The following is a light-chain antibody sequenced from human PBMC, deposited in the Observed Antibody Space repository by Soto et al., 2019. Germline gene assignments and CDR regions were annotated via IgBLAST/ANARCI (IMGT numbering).Light chain of an antibody. V-gene: IGLV6-57*01. CDR1: SGTIASNF. J-gene: IGLJ3*02. CDR3: QSYDNNNHWV. CDR2: EDY. Sequence: NFMLTQPHSVSESLGKTVTISCTRSSGTIASNFVQWYQQRPGSSPTTVIYEDYQRPSGVPDRFSGSIDTSSNSASLTVSGLKTEDEADYYCQSYDNNNHWVFGGGTKLTVL.